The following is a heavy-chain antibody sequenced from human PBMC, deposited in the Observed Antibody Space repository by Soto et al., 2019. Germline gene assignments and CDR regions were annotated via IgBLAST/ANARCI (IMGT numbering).Heavy chain of an antibody. D-gene: IGHD6-19*01. V-gene: IGHV1-69*12. CDR3: ARAYSSGWSGDFDY. Sequence: QVQLVQSGAEVKKPGSSVKVSCKSSGGTFSSYAINWVRQAPGQGLEWMGGIIPLFGVTNYAQKFQGRVTITAGDSTTTAYMELSSLRAEDTAVYYCARAYSSGWSGDFDYWDQGILVTVSS. CDR1: GGTFSSYA. J-gene: IGHJ4*02. CDR2: IIPLFGVT.